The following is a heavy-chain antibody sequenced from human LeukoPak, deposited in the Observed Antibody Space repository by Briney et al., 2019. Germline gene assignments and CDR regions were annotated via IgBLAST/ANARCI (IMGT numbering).Heavy chain of an antibody. Sequence: PSETLSLTCTVSGGSISRGGYYWSWIRQHPGKGLEWIAYIYYTATTNSIPSLRSRLMVSADTSKNQFSLRLSSVTAADTAVYYCARTSNIYGGFYMDVWGKGTTVTVSS. V-gene: IGHV4-31*02. CDR3: ARTSNIYGGFYMDV. D-gene: IGHD2-2*02. CDR2: IYYTATT. CDR1: GGSISRGGYY. J-gene: IGHJ6*03.